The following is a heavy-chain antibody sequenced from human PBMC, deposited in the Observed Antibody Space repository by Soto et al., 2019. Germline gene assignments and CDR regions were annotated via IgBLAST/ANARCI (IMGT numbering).Heavy chain of an antibody. CDR1: GFTFSSYA. Sequence: EVQLLESGGGLVQPGGSLRLSCAASGFTFSSYAMSWVRQAPGKGLEWVSAISGSGGSTYYADSVKGRFTISRDNSKNTLYLQMNSLRAEDTAVYYCAKPKFAMKGEDPLPDVWGQGTTVTVSS. D-gene: IGHD2-2*01. CDR2: ISGSGGST. CDR3: AKPKFAMKGEDPLPDV. V-gene: IGHV3-23*01. J-gene: IGHJ6*02.